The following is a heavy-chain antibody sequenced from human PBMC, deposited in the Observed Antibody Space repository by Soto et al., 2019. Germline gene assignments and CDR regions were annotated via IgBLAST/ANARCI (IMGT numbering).Heavy chain of an antibody. V-gene: IGHV3-7*01. CDR3: ARVMRQLVLDAFDI. CDR2: IKQDGSEK. D-gene: IGHD6-6*01. CDR1: GFTFSSYW. Sequence: GGSLRLSCAASGFTFSSYWMSWVRQAPGKGLEWVANIKQDGSEKYYVDSVKGRFTISRDNAKNSLYLQMNSLRAEDTAVYYCARVMRQLVLDAFDIWGQGTMVTVSS. J-gene: IGHJ3*02.